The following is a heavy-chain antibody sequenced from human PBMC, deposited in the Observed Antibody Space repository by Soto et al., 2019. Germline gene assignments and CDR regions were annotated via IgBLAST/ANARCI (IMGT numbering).Heavy chain of an antibody. CDR3: ARGLRGYCSGGSRYSFGYYYYGMDV. CDR1: GGSFSGYY. V-gene: IGHV4-34*01. D-gene: IGHD2-15*01. Sequence: PSETLSLTCAVYGGSFSGYYWSWIRQPPGKGLEWIGEINHSGSTNYNPSLKSRVTISVDTSKNQFSLKLSSVTAADTAVYYCARGLRGYCSGGSRYSFGYYYYGMDVWGQGTTVTVSS. J-gene: IGHJ6*02. CDR2: INHSGST.